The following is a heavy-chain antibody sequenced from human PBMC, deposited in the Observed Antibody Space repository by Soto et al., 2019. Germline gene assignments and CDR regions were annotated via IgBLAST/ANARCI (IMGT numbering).Heavy chain of an antibody. J-gene: IGHJ4*01. Sequence: SETLSLTCTVSGGSISSSPYSWGWIRQPPGKGLELIGNIYKIVSTYYNPSLKSQVTMSVDTSKNEFSLKLRSVTATDTAVYFCASDSRGRNYIFDYSGHRALVKVSS. CDR1: GGSISSSPYS. CDR3: ASDSRGRNYIFDY. D-gene: IGHD1-26*01. V-gene: IGHV4-39*01. CDR2: IYKIVST.